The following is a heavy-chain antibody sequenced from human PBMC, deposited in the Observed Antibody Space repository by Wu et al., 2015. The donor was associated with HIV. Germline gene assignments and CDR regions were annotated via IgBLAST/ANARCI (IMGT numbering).Heavy chain of an antibody. CDR1: GGTFSSYA. CDR2: IIPIFGTA. J-gene: IGHJ5*02. D-gene: IGHD3-10*01. CDR3: ARERSGNRRVYYYGSGSYYNPSWFDP. Sequence: QVQLVQSGAEVKKPGSSVKVSCKASGGTFSSYAISWVRQAPGQGLEWMGRIIPIFGTANYAQKFQGRVTITADESTSTAYMELSSLRSEDTAVYYCARERSGNRRVYYYGSGSYYNPSWFDPVGPGNPGHRLL. V-gene: IGHV1-69*13.